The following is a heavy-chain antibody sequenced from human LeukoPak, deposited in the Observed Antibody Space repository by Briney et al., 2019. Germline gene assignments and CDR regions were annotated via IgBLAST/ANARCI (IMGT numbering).Heavy chain of an antibody. CDR2: INGKRGDT. Sequence: ASVKVSCKASGFTFTDHYMHWVRQAPGQGLEWMGWINGKRGDTNYAQKFQDRVTMTRDTSISTAYMKLSRLTVDDTAVYYCARDHDWGVDYWGQGTLVTVSS. CDR1: GFTFTDHY. V-gene: IGHV1-2*02. J-gene: IGHJ4*02. CDR3: ARDHDWGVDY. D-gene: IGHD7-27*01.